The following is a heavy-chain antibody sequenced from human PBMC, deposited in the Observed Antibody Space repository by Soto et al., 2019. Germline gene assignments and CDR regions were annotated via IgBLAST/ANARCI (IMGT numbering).Heavy chain of an antibody. V-gene: IGHV1-46*01. Sequence: ASVKVSCKASGYTFTSYYMHWVRQAPGQGLEWMGIINPSGGSTSYAQKFQGRVTMTRDTSTSTVYMELSSLRSEDTAVYYCARDHSPDYGDYVSLDYWGQGTLVTVSS. CDR3: ARDHSPDYGDYVSLDY. J-gene: IGHJ4*02. CDR1: GYTFTSYY. D-gene: IGHD4-17*01. CDR2: INPSGGST.